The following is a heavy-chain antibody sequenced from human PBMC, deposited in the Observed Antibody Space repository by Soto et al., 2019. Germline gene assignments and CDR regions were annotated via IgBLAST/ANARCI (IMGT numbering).Heavy chain of an antibody. D-gene: IGHD3-22*01. CDR2: ISYDGSNK. V-gene: IGHV3-30-3*01. CDR3: ARGAGMYDSSGYCDD. CDR1: GFTFGSYA. J-gene: IGHJ4*02. Sequence: XGSLRLSCAASGFTFGSYAMRWVRQAPGKGLGWVAVISYDGSNKYYADSVEGRFTISRDNSKNTLYLQMNSLRAEDTAVYYCARGAGMYDSSGYCDDWGQGALVTVSS.